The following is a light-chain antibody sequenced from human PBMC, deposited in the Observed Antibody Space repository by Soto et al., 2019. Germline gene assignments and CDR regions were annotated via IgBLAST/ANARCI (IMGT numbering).Light chain of an antibody. CDR3: CSYAGSSTLV. CDR1: SSDVGNYNL. V-gene: IGLV2-23*01. Sequence: QSALTQPASVSGSPGQSITISCTGTSSDVGNYNLVSWYQQHPVKAPKLMIYEGSKRPSGVSNRFSGSKSGNTASLTISGLQAEYEADYYCCSYAGSSTLVFGGGTKLTVL. J-gene: IGLJ2*01. CDR2: EGS.